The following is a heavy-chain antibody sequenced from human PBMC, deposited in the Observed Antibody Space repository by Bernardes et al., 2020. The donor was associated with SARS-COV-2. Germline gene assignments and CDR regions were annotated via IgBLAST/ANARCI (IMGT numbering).Heavy chain of an antibody. J-gene: IGHJ4*02. CDR1: GGSVSSGSYY. V-gene: IGHV4-61*01. CDR3: ARAHSGYDGLAD. CDR2: VSDSGRT. Sequence: SETLSLTCTVSGGSVSSGSYYWSWIRQPPGKGLEWIGYVSDSGRTKYNPSLKSRVTVSADTSRNQFALRLTSVTAADTAGYFCARAHSGYDGLADWGQGILVTVSS. D-gene: IGHD5-12*01.